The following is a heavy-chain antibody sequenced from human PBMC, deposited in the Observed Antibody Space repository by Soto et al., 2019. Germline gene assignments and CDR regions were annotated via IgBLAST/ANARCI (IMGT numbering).Heavy chain of an antibody. D-gene: IGHD3-22*01. CDR3: ASSPNYYDSSGYNFQH. CDR1: GGPFSSYA. Sequence: QVQLVQSGAEVRKPGSSVKVSCKASGGPFSSYAISWVRQAPGQGLEWMGGIIPIFGTANYAQKFQGRVTITADESTSTAYMELSSLRSEDTAVYYCASSPNYYDSSGYNFQHWGQGTLVTVSS. V-gene: IGHV1-69*12. CDR2: IIPIFGTA. J-gene: IGHJ1*01.